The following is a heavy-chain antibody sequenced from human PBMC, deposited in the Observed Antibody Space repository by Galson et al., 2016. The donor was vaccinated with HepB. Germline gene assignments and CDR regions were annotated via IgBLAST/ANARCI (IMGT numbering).Heavy chain of an antibody. V-gene: IGHV4-39*01. CDR2: IYYSGTT. CDR3: ARQDRAGLVNF. Sequence: LTCTVSGGSISSSSYFWAWIRQPPGKGLDWIGSIYYSGTTHYNPSLQSRVSISVDTSKNQFSLRLTSVSAADTAMYSCARQDRAGLVNFWGQGTMVTVSS. D-gene: IGHD6-19*01. J-gene: IGHJ3*01. CDR1: GGSISSSSYF.